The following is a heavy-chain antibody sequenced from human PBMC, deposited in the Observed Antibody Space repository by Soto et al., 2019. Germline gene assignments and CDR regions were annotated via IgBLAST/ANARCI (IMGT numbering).Heavy chain of an antibody. D-gene: IGHD3-3*01. V-gene: IGHV1-18*01. CDR1: GYTFTSYG. CDR3: ARVRTVEKNYDFWSGYYAYYYYYMDV. J-gene: IGHJ6*03. CDR2: ISAYNGNT. Sequence: ASVKVSCTASGYTFTSYGISWVRQAPGQGLEWMGWISAYNGNTNYAQKLQGRVTMTTDTSTSTAYMELRSLRSDDTAVYYCARVRTVEKNYDFWSGYYAYYYYYMDVWGKGTTVTVSS.